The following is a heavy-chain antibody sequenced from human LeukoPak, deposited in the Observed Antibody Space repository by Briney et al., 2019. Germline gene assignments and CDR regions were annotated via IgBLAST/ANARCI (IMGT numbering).Heavy chain of an antibody. J-gene: IGHJ6*04. V-gene: IGHV3-64*01. CDR2: ISSDGISK. Sequence: QPGGSLRLSCAASGFIFNDHAMHWVRQAPGKGLEYVSAISSDGISKDYATSVKGRFTVSRDNFQNTLYLQMGSLRAEDTAVYYCARGLHYYDILTGYYMVGMDVWGKGTTVTVSS. CDR3: ARGLHYYDILTGYYMVGMDV. CDR1: GFIFNDHA. D-gene: IGHD3-9*01.